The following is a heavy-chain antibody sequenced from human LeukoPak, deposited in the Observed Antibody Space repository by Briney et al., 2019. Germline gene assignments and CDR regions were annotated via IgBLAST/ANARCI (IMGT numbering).Heavy chain of an antibody. CDR1: GYSFTSYW. J-gene: IGHJ4*02. D-gene: IGHD2-8*01. Sequence: GESLQISCQGSGYSFTSYWIGWVRQMPGKGLEWMGIIYPGDSDTRYSPSFQGQVTISADKSISTAYLQWSSLKASDTAMNYCARLPDIVLMVYDYWGQGTLVTVSS. V-gene: IGHV5-51*01. CDR2: IYPGDSDT. CDR3: ARLPDIVLMVYDY.